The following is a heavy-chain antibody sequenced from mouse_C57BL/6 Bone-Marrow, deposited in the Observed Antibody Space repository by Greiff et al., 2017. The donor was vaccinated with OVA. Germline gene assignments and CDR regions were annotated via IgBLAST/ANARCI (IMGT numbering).Heavy chain of an antibody. D-gene: IGHD2-5*01. CDR3: ARWGDDINYVAYYFDY. Sequence: EVQLQQSGPELVKPGASVKISCKASGYTFTDYYMNWVKQSHGKSLEWIGDINPNNGGTSYNQKFKGKATLTVDKSSSTAYMELRSLTSEDSAVYYCARWGDDINYVAYYFDYWGQGTTLTVSS. J-gene: IGHJ2*01. CDR1: GYTFTDYY. V-gene: IGHV1-26*01. CDR2: INPNNGGT.